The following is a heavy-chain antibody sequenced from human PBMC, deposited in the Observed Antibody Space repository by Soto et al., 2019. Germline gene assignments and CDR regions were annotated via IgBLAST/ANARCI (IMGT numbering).Heavy chain of an antibody. V-gene: IGHV1-8*01. CDR3: ARGCSSVKCANLPPGWFDP. J-gene: IGHJ5*02. D-gene: IGHD2-2*01. Sequence: ASVKVSCKASRYTFTSYDINWVRQATGQGLEWMGWMNPDSGNTGYAQKLQGRVTMTRNTSISTAYMELSGLTSEDTAVYYCARGCSSVKCANLPPGWFDPWGQGTLVTVSS. CDR1: RYTFTSYD. CDR2: MNPDSGNT.